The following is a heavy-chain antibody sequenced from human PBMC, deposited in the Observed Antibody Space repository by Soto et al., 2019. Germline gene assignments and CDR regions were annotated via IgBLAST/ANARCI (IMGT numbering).Heavy chain of an antibody. Sequence: EVQLVESGGGLVQPGGSLGLSCAASGFTFSSYSMNWVRQAPGKGLEWVSYISSSSSTIYYADSVKGRFTISRDNAKISLYLQMNSLRDEDTAVYYCARPEYSSSSYGMDVWGQGTTVTVSS. D-gene: IGHD6-6*01. CDR3: ARPEYSSSSYGMDV. CDR1: GFTFSSYS. CDR2: ISSSSSTI. J-gene: IGHJ6*02. V-gene: IGHV3-48*02.